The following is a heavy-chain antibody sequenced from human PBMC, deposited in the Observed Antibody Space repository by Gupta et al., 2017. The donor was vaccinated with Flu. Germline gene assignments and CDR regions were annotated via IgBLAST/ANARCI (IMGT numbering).Heavy chain of an antibody. Sequence: SMNWVRQASGKGLEWGSSISSSSSYIYYEDSGKGRFTISRDNAKNSMDMKMNSLRAEDKAGYYCARADIAAAGRPYYFDYWGQGNLVTVSS. CDR2: ISSSSSYI. D-gene: IGHD6-13*01. J-gene: IGHJ4*02. V-gene: IGHV3-21*01. CDR1: S. CDR3: ARADIAAAGRPYYFDY.